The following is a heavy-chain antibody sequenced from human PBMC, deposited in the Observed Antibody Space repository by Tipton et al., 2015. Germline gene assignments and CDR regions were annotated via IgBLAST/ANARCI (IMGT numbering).Heavy chain of an antibody. J-gene: IGHJ6*02. CDR2: IQYSGST. CDR1: SDSISKYY. CDR3: ARDLEHGMDV. D-gene: IGHD5-24*01. V-gene: IGHV4-59*01. Sequence: TLSLTCSVSSDSISKYYWSWIRQPPGKELEWIGYIQYSGSTNYNPSLKSRVTISVDKSKNQFSLTLNSVAAADTAVYYCARDLEHGMDVWGHGTTVTVSS.